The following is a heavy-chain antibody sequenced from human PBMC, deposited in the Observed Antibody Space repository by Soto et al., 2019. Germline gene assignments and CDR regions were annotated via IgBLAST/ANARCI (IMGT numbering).Heavy chain of an antibody. CDR3: AKEHYDDIKAFDY. J-gene: IGHJ4*02. V-gene: IGHV3-30*18. Sequence: GGSLRLSCAASGFTFSSYGMHWVRQAPGKGLEWVAVISYDGSNKYYADSVKGRFTISRDNSKNTLYLQMNSLRAEDTAVYYCAKEHYDDIKAFDYWGQGTLVTVSS. D-gene: IGHD4-17*01. CDR2: ISYDGSNK. CDR1: GFTFSSYG.